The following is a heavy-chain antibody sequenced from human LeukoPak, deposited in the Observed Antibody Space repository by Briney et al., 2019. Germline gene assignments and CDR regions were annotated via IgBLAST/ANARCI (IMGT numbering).Heavy chain of an antibody. V-gene: IGHV1-69*02. Sequence: SVKVSCKASGGTFISYTISWVRQAPGQGLEWMGRIIPILGIANYAQKFQGRVTITADKSKSTDYMELSSLRSEDTAVYYCARGEGNYYDSSGYRAFDIWGQGTMVTVSS. CDR3: ARGEGNYYDSSGYRAFDI. CDR1: GGTFISYT. CDR2: IIPILGIA. J-gene: IGHJ3*02. D-gene: IGHD3-22*01.